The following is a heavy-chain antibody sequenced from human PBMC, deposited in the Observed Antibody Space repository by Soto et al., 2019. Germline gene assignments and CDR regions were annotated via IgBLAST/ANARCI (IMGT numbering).Heavy chain of an antibody. CDR2: IVGSGAST. J-gene: IGHJ4*02. Sequence: EVQLLESGGGLVQPGGSLRLSCAASGFTFSSYAMSWVRQAPGTGLEWVSGIVGSGASTYYADTVKGRFTISRDNSKNTLFLQINSLGAEDTAVYHCATALQFSGWFGLYDFDAWGQGTLVTVSS. CDR1: GFTFSSYA. CDR3: ATALQFSGWFGLYDFDA. V-gene: IGHV3-23*01. D-gene: IGHD6-19*01.